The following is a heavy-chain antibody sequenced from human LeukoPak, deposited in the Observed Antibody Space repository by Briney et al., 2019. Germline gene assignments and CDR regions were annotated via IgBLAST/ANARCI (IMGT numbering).Heavy chain of an antibody. CDR2: INPNSGGT. CDR1: GYTFTGYY. CDR3: ARDPWGYLRSFDY. J-gene: IGHJ4*02. D-gene: IGHD3-16*01. Sequence: VASVKVSCKASGYTFTGYYMHWVRQAPGQGLEWMGWINPNSGGTNNAQKFQGRVTMTRDTSISTAYMELSRLRSDDTAVYYCARDPWGYLRSFDYWGQGTLVTVSS. V-gene: IGHV1-2*02.